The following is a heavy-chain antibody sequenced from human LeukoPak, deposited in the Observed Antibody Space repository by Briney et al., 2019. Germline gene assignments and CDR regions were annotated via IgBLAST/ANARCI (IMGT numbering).Heavy chain of an antibody. CDR1: GGSFSGYY. V-gene: IGHV4-34*01. CDR3: ASLQQWLAPIDY. D-gene: IGHD6-19*01. Sequence: KPSETLSLTCAVYGGSFSGYYWSWIRQPPGKGLEWIGEINHSGSTNHNPSLKSRVTISVDTSKNQFSLKLSSVTAADTAVYYCASLQQWLAPIDYWGQGTLVTVSS. J-gene: IGHJ4*02. CDR2: INHSGST.